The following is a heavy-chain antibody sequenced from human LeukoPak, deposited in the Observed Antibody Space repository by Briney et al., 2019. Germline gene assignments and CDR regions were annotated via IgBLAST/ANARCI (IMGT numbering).Heavy chain of an antibody. CDR2: IYYSGYT. Sequence: SETLSLTCTVSGGSISSYYGSWMRQPPGKGLKWIGNIYYSGYTTYSPSRRSRVTISVDTSKNQFSLKLSSVTAADTAVYFCARGPYSYDSSGAFDIWGQGTMVTVSS. V-gene: IGHV4-59*08. D-gene: IGHD3-22*01. J-gene: IGHJ3*02. CDR3: ARGPYSYDSSGAFDI. CDR1: GGSISSYY.